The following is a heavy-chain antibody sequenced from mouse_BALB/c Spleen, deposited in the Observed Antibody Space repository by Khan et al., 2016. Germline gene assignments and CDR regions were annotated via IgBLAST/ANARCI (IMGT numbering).Heavy chain of an antibody. D-gene: IGHD2-1*01. V-gene: IGHV9-4*02. J-gene: IGHJ2*01. CDR3: ARTVGNYGYVDD. CDR1: GYTFTTAG. CDR2: INTHSGVP. Sequence: QIQLVQSGPELKKPGETVRISCKASGYTFTTAGMQWVQKMPGKGLKWIGWINTHSGVPKYAEDFKGRFAFSLETSASTAYLQIRNLNNEDTATYFCARTVGNYGYVDDWGEGTTLTVSS.